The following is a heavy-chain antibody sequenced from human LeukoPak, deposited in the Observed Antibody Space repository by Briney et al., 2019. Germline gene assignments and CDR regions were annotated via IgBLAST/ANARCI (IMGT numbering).Heavy chain of an antibody. CDR3: ARAPLDYYDRGIDY. J-gene: IGHJ4*02. D-gene: IGHD3-22*01. CDR2: IYYSGST. CDR1: GDSISNYY. V-gene: IGHV4-4*07. Sequence: SETLSLTCTVSGDSISNYYWSWIRQPAGKGLEWIGSIYYSGSTYYNPSLKSRVTISVDTSKNQFSLKLSSVTAADTAVYYCARAPLDYYDRGIDYWGQGTLVTVSS.